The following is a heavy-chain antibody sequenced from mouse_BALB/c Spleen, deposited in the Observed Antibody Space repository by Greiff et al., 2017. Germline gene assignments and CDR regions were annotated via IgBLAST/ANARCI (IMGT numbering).Heavy chain of an antibody. D-gene: IGHD2-14*01. CDR1: GYAFSSYW. CDR3: AKRHYRSGAMDY. Sequence: VQLQQSGAELVRPGSSVKISCKASGYAFSSYWMNWVKQRPGQGLEWIGQIYPGDGDTNYNGKFKGKATLTADKSSSTAYMQLSSLTSEDSAVYFCAKRHYRSGAMDYWGQGTSVTVSS. J-gene: IGHJ4*01. CDR2: IYPGDGDT. V-gene: IGHV1-80*01.